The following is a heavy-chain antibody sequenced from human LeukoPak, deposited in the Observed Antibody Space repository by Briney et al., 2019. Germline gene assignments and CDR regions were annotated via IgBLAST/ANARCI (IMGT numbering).Heavy chain of an antibody. Sequence: PSETLSLTCTVSGGSISSGDYYWDWIRQPPGKGLEWIGSMSDSGRTYYNPSLKSRVTISVDTSKNQLSLKVRSVTAADTAVYYCARRTSNPVGAIDYWGQGTLVTVSS. J-gene: IGHJ4*02. CDR3: ARRTSNPVGAIDY. V-gene: IGHV4-39*01. D-gene: IGHD1-26*01. CDR2: MSDSGRT. CDR1: GGSISSGDYY.